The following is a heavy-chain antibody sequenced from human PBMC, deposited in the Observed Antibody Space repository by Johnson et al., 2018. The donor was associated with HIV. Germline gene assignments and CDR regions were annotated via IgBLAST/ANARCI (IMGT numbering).Heavy chain of an antibody. J-gene: IGHJ3*02. V-gene: IGHV3-30*04. CDR3: AGGGVGDVFDI. Sequence: QVQLVESGGGVVQPGRSLRLSCAASGFTFSSYAMHWVRQAPGKGLEWVAVISYDGSNKYYADSVKGRFTISRDNAKNSLYLQMNSLRAEDTGVYYCAGGGVGDVFDIWGQGTMVTVSS. CDR2: ISYDGSNK. CDR1: GFTFSSYA. D-gene: IGHD3-16*01.